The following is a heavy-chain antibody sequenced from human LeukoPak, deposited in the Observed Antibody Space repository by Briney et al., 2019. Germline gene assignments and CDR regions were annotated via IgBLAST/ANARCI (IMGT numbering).Heavy chain of an antibody. CDR3: ARRLGELSRNWFDP. D-gene: IGHD3-16*02. J-gene: IGHJ5*02. CDR2: IYYSGST. V-gene: IGHV4-59*01. Sequence: SETLSLTCTVSGGSISSYYWSWIRQPPGKGLEWIGYIYYSGSTNYNPSLKSRVTISVDTSKNQFSLKLSSVTAADTAVYYCARRLGELSRNWFDPWGQGTLVTVSS. CDR1: GGSISSYY.